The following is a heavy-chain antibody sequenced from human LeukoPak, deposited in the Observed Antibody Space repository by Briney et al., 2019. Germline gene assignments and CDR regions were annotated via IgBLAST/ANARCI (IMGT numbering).Heavy chain of an antibody. J-gene: IGHJ3*02. D-gene: IGHD4-17*01. CDR1: GFTFSSYA. V-gene: IGHV3-23*01. CDR2: ISGSGGST. CDR3: AKDYGDYFKIAFDI. Sequence: GRSLRLSCAAAGFTFSSYAISWVRQAPGEGLEWVSAISGSGGSTYYADSVKGRFTISRDNSKNTLYLQMNSLRAEDTAVYYCAKDYGDYFKIAFDIWGQGTMVTVSS.